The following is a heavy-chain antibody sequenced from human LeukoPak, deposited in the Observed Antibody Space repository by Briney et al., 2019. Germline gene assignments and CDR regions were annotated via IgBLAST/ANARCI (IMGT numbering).Heavy chain of an antibody. CDR1: GFTFSSYA. V-gene: IGHV3-23*01. CDR3: VRVRYFDWSPKVNYMDV. J-gene: IGHJ6*03. CDR2: ISGSGGST. D-gene: IGHD3-9*01. Sequence: GGSLRLSCAASGFTFSSYAMSWVRQAPGKGLEWVSAISGSGGSTYYAGSVKGRFTISRDNSKNTLYLQMNSLRAEDTAVYYCVRVRYFDWSPKVNYMDVWGKGTTVTVSS.